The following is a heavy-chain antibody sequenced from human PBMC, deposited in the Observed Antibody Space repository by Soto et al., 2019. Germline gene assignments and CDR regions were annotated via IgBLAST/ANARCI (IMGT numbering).Heavy chain of an antibody. V-gene: IGHV1-24*01. CDR3: ATDPLDYGDY. Sequence: QVQLVQSGAEVKKPGASVKVSCKVSGYTLTELSMHWVRQAPGKGLEWMGGFDPEDGETIYAQKFQCEVSRIXDTSTDTAYMELSSLRSEDTAVYYCATDPLDYGDYWGQGTLVTVSS. J-gene: IGHJ4*02. CDR2: FDPEDGET. CDR1: GYTLTELS.